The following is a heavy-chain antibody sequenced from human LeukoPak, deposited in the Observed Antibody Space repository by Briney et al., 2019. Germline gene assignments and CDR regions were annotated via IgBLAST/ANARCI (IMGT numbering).Heavy chain of an antibody. CDR3: AREASGSCHDY. Sequence: ASVKVSCKASGYTFTSYAMHWVRQAPGQRLEWMGWINAGNGNTKYSQEFQGRVTMTRDMSTSTVYMELSSLRSEDTAVYYCAREASGSCHDYWGQGTLVTVSS. D-gene: IGHD2-15*01. CDR2: INAGNGNT. J-gene: IGHJ4*02. CDR1: GYTFTSYA. V-gene: IGHV1-3*03.